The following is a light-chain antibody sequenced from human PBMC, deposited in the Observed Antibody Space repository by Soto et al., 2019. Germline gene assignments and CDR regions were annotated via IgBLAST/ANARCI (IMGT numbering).Light chain of an antibody. J-gene: IGLJ1*01. CDR2: DVS. CDR3: CSYAVTREV. CDR1: SSDVGGYNY. V-gene: IGLV2-11*01. Sequence: QSVLTQPRSVSGSPGQSVTISCTGTSSDVGGYNYVSWYQQHPGKAPKLMIYDVSKRPSGVPDRFSGSKSGNTASLTISGLQAEDEADYYCCSYAVTREVFGTGSMVPVL.